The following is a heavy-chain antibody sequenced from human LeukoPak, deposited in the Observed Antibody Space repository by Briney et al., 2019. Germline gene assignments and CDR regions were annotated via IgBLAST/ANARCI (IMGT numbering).Heavy chain of an antibody. Sequence: GGSLRLSCAASGFTFSSYAMSWVRQAPGKGLEWVSPISGSGSSTYYADSVKGRFTTSRDNSKNTLYLQMNSLRAEDTAVYYCAKGVAVASPYYFDYWGQGTLVTVSS. CDR3: AKGVAVASPYYFDY. V-gene: IGHV3-23*01. J-gene: IGHJ4*02. CDR2: ISGSGSST. CDR1: GFTFSSYA. D-gene: IGHD6-19*01.